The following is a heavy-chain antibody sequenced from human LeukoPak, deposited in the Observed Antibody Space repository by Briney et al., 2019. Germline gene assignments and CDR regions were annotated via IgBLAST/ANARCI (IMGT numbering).Heavy chain of an antibody. D-gene: IGHD3-3*01. J-gene: IGHJ6*03. V-gene: IGHV3-21*01. CDR1: GFTFSSYS. Sequence: AGGSLRLSCAASGFTFSSYSMNWVRQAPGKGLEWVSSISSSSSYIYYADSVKGRFTISRDNSKNTLYLQMNSLRAEDTAVFYCAKGSKALIITRDHYMDVWGKGTTVTISS. CDR2: ISSSSSYI. CDR3: AKGSKALIITRDHYMDV.